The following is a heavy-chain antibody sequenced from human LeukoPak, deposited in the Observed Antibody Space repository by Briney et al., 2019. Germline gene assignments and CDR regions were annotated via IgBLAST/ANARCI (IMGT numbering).Heavy chain of an antibody. CDR3: AKEGTYTYGASDFDY. J-gene: IGHJ4*02. D-gene: IGHD4/OR15-4a*01. Sequence: SEALSLTCTVSGVSISSSSYYWGWIRQPPGKGLEWIGSIYSSGSTYYNPSLKSRVTISVDTSKNQFTLKLSSVTAADTAVYYCAKEGTYTYGASDFDYWGQGTLVTVSS. CDR1: GVSISSSSYY. CDR2: IYSSGST. V-gene: IGHV4-39*06.